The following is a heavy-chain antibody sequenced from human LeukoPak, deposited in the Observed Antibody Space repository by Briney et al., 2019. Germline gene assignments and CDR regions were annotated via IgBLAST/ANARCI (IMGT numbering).Heavy chain of an antibody. V-gene: IGHV4-31*03. CDR3: ARDVYSSGWYKAFDY. CDR2: IYYSGST. J-gene: IGHJ4*02. CDR1: GGSISSGGYY. Sequence: SQTLSLTCTVSGGSISSGGYYWSWIRQHPGKGLEWIGYIYYSGSTYYNPSLKSRVTISVDTSKNQFSLKLSSVTAADTAVYYCARDVYSSGWYKAFDYWGQGTLVTVSS. D-gene: IGHD6-19*01.